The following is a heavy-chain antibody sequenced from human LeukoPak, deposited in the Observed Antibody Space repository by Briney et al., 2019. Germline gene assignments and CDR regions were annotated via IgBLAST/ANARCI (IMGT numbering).Heavy chain of an antibody. Sequence: GGSLRLSCAASGFTVSSNYMSWVRQAPGKGLEWVSVIYSGGSTYYADSVKGRFTISRDNSKNTLYLQMNSLRAEDTAVYYCARSYCRGGSCYYDYWGQGTLVTVSS. D-gene: IGHD2-15*01. CDR1: GFTVSSNY. V-gene: IGHV3-66*01. CDR3: ARSYCRGGSCYYDY. J-gene: IGHJ4*02. CDR2: IYSGGST.